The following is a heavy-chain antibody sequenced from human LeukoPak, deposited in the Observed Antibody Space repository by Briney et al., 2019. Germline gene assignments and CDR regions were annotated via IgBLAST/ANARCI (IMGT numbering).Heavy chain of an antibody. CDR2: IKQDGIET. J-gene: IGHJ4*02. CDR3: ARDDRSGSYEYN. Sequence: GGSLRLSCAASGFTFSSYWMSWVRQAPGKGLEWVANIKQDGIETHYVDSVKGRFTISRDNGRNSLFLLMNSLRSEDTAVYYCARDDRSGSYEYNWGQGTLVTVSS. CDR1: GFTFSSYW. V-gene: IGHV3-7*03. D-gene: IGHD1-26*01.